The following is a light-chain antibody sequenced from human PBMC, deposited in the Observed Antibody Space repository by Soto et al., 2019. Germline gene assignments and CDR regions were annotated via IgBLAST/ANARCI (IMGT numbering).Light chain of an antibody. Sequence: DSVFTQSPGTLSLSPGERATLSCRASQSVDSIYLAWYQPKPGQAPSLFIYAATRRDPGIPGRFSGSGSGTDFTLTISRLEPEDFAVYDCQLYGSSILYTFGQGTKVDNK. J-gene: IGKJ2*01. CDR1: QSVDSIY. V-gene: IGKV3-20*01. CDR2: AAT. CDR3: QLYGSSILYT.